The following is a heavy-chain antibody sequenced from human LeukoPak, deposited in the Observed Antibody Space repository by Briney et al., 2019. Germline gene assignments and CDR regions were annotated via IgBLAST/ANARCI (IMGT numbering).Heavy chain of an antibody. D-gene: IGHD3-3*01. CDR2: IYYSGIT. V-gene: IGHV4-39*01. CDR1: GGSINSSNYY. CDR3: AALTHDFWSGYLDV. J-gene: IGHJ6*04. Sequence: PSETLSLTCTVSGGSINSSNYYWDWIRQPPGKGLEWIGSIYYSGITYYNPSPRSRVTISVDTSKNQFSLRLSSVTAADTAVYYCAALTHDFWSGYLDVWGKGTTVTVSS.